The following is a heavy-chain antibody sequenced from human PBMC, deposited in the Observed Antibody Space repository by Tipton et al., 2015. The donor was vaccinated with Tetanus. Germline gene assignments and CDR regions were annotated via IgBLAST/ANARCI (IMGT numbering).Heavy chain of an antibody. V-gene: IGHV3-23*01. CDR3: EAQRTSEDF. CDR2: LSHDGGNI. D-gene: IGHD1-14*01. J-gene: IGHJ4*02. Sequence: SLRLSCVASGFTFSHFAVSRVRRAPGRGLEWVSSLSHDGGNIYYADFARGRFTIPRDNSKNTLFLQMDDLRAEDTAIYYCEAQRTSEDFWGQGTLVTASS. CDR1: GFTFSHFA.